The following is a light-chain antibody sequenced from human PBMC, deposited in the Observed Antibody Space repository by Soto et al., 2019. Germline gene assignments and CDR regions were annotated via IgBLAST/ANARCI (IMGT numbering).Light chain of an antibody. V-gene: IGKV1-39*01. Sequence: DIQMTQSPSSLSASVGDRVTITCRASQSISSYLNWYQQKPGKAPKLLIYAASSLQSGVPSRFSGSGSGTDFTLTISSLQPEDFATYYYQQSYSTLEGTFGQGTKVEIK. CDR1: QSISSY. CDR2: AAS. CDR3: QQSYSTLEGT. J-gene: IGKJ1*01.